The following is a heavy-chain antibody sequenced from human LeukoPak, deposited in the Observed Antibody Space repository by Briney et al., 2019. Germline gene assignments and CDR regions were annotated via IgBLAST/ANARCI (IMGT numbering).Heavy chain of an antibody. CDR3: ARGEAYYYDSSAYYGVGGAFDI. J-gene: IGHJ3*02. CDR2: ISYDGSNK. D-gene: IGHD3-22*01. Sequence: GGSLRLSCAASGFTFSSYAMHWARQAPGKGLEWVALISYDGSNKYYADSVKGRFTISRDNSKNTLYLQLNNLRAEDTAVCYCARGEAYYYDSSAYYGVGGAFDIWGQGTMVTVSS. V-gene: IGHV3-30-3*01. CDR1: GFTFSSYA.